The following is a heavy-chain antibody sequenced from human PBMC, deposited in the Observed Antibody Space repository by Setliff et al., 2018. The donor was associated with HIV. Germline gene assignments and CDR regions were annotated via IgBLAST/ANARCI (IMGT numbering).Heavy chain of an antibody. J-gene: IGHJ4*02. CDR2: IIPIFGTA. CDR1: GGTFSSYA. Sequence: GASVKVSCKASGGTFSSYAISWVRQAPGQGLEWMGGIIPIFGTANYAQKFQGRVTITADESTSTAYMELSSLRSEDTAVYYCARHANYDFWSGYWGYYFDYWGQGTLVTVSS. V-gene: IGHV1-69*13. CDR3: ARHANYDFWSGYWGYYFDY. D-gene: IGHD3-3*01.